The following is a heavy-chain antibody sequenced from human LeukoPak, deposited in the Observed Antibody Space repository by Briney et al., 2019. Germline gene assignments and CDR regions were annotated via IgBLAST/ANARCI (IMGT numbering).Heavy chain of an antibody. J-gene: IGHJ3*02. CDR1: GDSISSAGYS. CDR3: ARDVLVTSSPDAFDI. CDR2: ISYSGNT. Sequence: PSETLSLTCTVSGDSISSAGYSWTWIRQPPGKGLQWIGYISYSGNTYYSPSLKSRVSISLDASKNQFSLKLTSVTAADTATYFCARDVLVTSSPDAFDIWGQGTMGTVSS. D-gene: IGHD2-21*02. V-gene: IGHV4-31*03.